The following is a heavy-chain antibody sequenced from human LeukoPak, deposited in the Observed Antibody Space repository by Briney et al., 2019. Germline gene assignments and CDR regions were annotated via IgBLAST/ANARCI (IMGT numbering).Heavy chain of an antibody. Sequence: GGSLRLSCAASGFTVSINYMSWVRQAPGKELEWVSVIYSSGGTSYADSVKGRFTISRDNSKNTLSLQMNSLRAEDTAVYYCATFYGSGKGGAFDIWGQGTMVTVSS. V-gene: IGHV3-53*01. CDR3: ATFYGSGKGGAFDI. D-gene: IGHD3-10*01. J-gene: IGHJ3*02. CDR1: GFTVSINY. CDR2: IYSSGGT.